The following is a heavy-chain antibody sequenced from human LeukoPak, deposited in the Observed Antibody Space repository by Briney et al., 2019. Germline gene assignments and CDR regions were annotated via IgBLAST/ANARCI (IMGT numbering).Heavy chain of an antibody. CDR2: INHSGST. V-gene: IGHV4-34*01. CDR3: ARGRVGGSGSYSRIYYYYGMDV. D-gene: IGHD3-10*01. J-gene: IGHJ6*02. Sequence: SETLSLTCAVYGGSFSGYYWSWIRQPPGKGLEWIGEINHSGSTNYNLSLKSRVTISVDTSKNQFSLKLSSVTAANTAWYYCARGRVGGSGSYSRIYYYYGMDVWGQGTTVTVSS. CDR1: GGSFSGYY.